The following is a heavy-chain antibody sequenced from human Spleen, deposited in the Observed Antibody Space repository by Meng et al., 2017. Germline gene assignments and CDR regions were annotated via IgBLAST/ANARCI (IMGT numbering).Heavy chain of an antibody. Sequence: QVRRKQWGEGRLNPPEPLPFTGAVYVGSFSGYDWSWIRQHPGKGLEWIGEINHSGSTNYNPSLKSRVTISVDTSKNQFSLKLSSVTAADTAVYYCARGPIAAAGRAYYWFDPWGQGTLVTVSS. J-gene: IGHJ5*02. CDR1: VGSFSGYD. V-gene: IGHV4-34*01. D-gene: IGHD6-13*01. CDR2: INHSGST. CDR3: ARGPIAAAGRAYYWFDP.